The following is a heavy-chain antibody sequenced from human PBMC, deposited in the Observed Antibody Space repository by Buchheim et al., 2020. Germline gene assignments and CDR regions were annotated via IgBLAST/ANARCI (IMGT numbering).Heavy chain of an antibody. V-gene: IGHV3-30*18. CDR2: ISYDGSNK. Sequence: VQLVESGGGVVQPGGSLRLSCAASGFTFSSYRMHWVRQAPGKGLEWVAVISYDGSNKYYADSVKGRFTISRDNSKNTLYLPRKRLREEDTAVYYGAKTGVGALDYGGKGT. J-gene: IGHJ4*02. D-gene: IGHD1-26*01. CDR3: AKTGVGALDY. CDR1: GFTFSSYR.